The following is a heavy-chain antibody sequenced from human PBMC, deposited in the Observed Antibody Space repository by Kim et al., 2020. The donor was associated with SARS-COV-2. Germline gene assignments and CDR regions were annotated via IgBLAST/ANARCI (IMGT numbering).Heavy chain of an antibody. Sequence: YISYADSLKGRFTISRDNAKSSLYLQRNSLRAEDTAVYYCARNPPTSAPDYWGQGTLVTVSS. CDR3: ARNPPTSAPDY. J-gene: IGHJ4*02. D-gene: IGHD3-10*01. CDR2: YI. V-gene: IGHV3-21*01.